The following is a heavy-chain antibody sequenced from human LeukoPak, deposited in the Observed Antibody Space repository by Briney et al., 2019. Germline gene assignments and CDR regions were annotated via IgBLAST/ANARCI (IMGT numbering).Heavy chain of an antibody. D-gene: IGHD6-13*01. V-gene: IGHV4-61*02. CDR3: ARGYSSSYYYYYMDV. J-gene: IGHJ6*03. CDR2: IYTSGST. CDR1: GGSISSGSYY. Sequence: SETLSLTCTVSGGSISSGSYYWSWIRQPAGKGLEWIGRIYTSGSTKYNPSLKSRVTISVDTSKNQFSLKLSSVTAADTAVYYCARGYSSSYYYYYMDVWGKGTTVTVSS.